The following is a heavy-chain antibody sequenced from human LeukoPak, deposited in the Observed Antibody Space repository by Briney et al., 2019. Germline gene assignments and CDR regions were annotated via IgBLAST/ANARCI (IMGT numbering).Heavy chain of an antibody. CDR3: ARVGYDFWSGYYREYYYYMDV. Sequence: GRSLRLSCAASGFTFSSYAMHWVRQAPGKGLEWVAVISYDGSNKYYADSVKGRFTISRDNSKNTLYLQMNSLRAEDTAVYYCARVGYDFWSGYYREYYYYMDVWGKGTTVTVSS. CDR1: GFTFSSYA. CDR2: ISYDGSNK. D-gene: IGHD3-3*01. V-gene: IGHV3-30-3*01. J-gene: IGHJ6*03.